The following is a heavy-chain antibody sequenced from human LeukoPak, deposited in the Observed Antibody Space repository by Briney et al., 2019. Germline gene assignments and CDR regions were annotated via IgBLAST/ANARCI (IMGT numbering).Heavy chain of an antibody. CDR1: GSTFSDYH. CDR3: ARGEYSNGYPYRLDS. J-gene: IGHJ4*02. V-gene: IGHV1-2*02. CDR2: INTKSGDA. Sequence: ASVEVSCKASGSTFSDYHINWVRQASGQGPEWMGWINTKSGDAKYNQAFQGRVTMTRDTSISTAYMELNRLRSDDTAMYYCARGEYSNGYPYRLDSWGQGTLVTVSS. D-gene: IGHD3-16*01.